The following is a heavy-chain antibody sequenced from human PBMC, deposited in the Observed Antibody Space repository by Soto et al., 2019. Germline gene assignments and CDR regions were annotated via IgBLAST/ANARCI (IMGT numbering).Heavy chain of an antibody. D-gene: IGHD2-21*01. Sequence: SVKVSCKASGGTFSTYSISWVRQAPGQGLEWMGGSIPIFGRANYAQKFQGRVTITADESTSTTYMELSSLRSEDTAVYYCARGGQYSKVSYYYGMDVWGQGTTVTVSS. CDR3: ARGGQYSKVSYYYGMDV. V-gene: IGHV1-69*13. CDR1: GGTFSTYS. J-gene: IGHJ6*02. CDR2: SIPIFGRA.